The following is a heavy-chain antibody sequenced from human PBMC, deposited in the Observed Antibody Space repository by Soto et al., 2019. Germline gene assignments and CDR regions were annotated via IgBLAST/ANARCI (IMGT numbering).Heavy chain of an antibody. CDR2: IYYSGST. Sequence: PSETLSLTCTVSGGSISSGGYYWTWIRQHPGKGLEWIGYIYYSGSTYYNPSLKSRVTISVDTSKNQFSLKLSSVTAADTAVYYCARERIAVAPGRWFDPWGQGTLVTVSS. V-gene: IGHV4-31*03. J-gene: IGHJ5*02. CDR1: GGSISSGGYY. D-gene: IGHD6-19*01. CDR3: ARERIAVAPGRWFDP.